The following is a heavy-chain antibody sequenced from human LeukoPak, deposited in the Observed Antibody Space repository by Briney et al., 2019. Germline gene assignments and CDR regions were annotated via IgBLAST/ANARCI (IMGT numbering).Heavy chain of an antibody. Sequence: GGSLRLSCAASGFTVSSNYVSWVRQAPGKGLEWVSVIYSGGSTYYADSVKGRFTISRDNSKNTLYLQMNSLRAEDTAVYYCARGGATVSSRSFDYWGQGTLVTVSS. CDR2: IYSGGST. V-gene: IGHV3-53*01. CDR3: ARGGATVSSRSFDY. J-gene: IGHJ4*02. D-gene: IGHD4-17*01. CDR1: GFTVSSNY.